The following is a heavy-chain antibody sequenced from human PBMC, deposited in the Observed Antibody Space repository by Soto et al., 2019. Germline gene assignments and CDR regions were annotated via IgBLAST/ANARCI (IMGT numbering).Heavy chain of an antibody. CDR1: GYTFTGYY. J-gene: IGHJ5*02. D-gene: IGHD1-26*01. CDR2: INPNSGGT. V-gene: IGHV1-2*02. CDR3: AGGVLSGSYYNWLDP. Sequence: ASVKVSCKASGYTFTGYYMHLVRQAPGQGLEWMGWINPNSGGTDYAQKFQGRVTMTRDTSISTAYMELSRLRSDDTAVHYCAGGVLSGSYYNWLDPWGQGTPVTVSS.